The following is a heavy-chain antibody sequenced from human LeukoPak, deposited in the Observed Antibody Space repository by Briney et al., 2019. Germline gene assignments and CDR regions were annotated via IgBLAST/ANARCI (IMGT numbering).Heavy chain of an antibody. Sequence: ASVKVSCKASGGTFSSYAISWVRQAPGQGLEWMGGIIPIFGTANYAQKFQGRVTITADESTSTAYMELSSLRSEDTAVYYCARDVPAAARGAFDIWGQGTMVTVSS. J-gene: IGHJ3*02. CDR1: GGTFSSYA. CDR3: ARDVPAAARGAFDI. V-gene: IGHV1-69*13. D-gene: IGHD2-2*01. CDR2: IIPIFGTA.